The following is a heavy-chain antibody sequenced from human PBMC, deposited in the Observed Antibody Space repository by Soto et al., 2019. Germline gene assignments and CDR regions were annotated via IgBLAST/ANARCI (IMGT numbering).Heavy chain of an antibody. CDR2: MNPNSGNT. V-gene: IGHV1-8*01. CDR3: ARGAPPYCGGDCYTSPGG. J-gene: IGHJ4*02. D-gene: IGHD2-21*01. CDR1: GYTFTSYD. Sequence: ASVKVSCKASGYTFTSYDINWVRQATGQGLEWMGWMNPNSGNTGYAQKFQGRVTMTRNTSISTAYMELSSLRSEDTSVYYCARGAPPYCGGDCYTSPGGWGQGTLVTVSS.